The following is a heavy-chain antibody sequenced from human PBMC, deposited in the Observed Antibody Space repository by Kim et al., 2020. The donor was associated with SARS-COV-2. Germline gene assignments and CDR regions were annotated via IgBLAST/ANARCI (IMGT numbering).Heavy chain of an antibody. CDR3: ARLRGVAFDI. CDR2: DT. J-gene: IGHJ3*02. V-gene: IGHV5-51*01. Sequence: DTRYRPSFQGQVTISADKSISTAYLQWSSLKASDTAMYYCARLRGVAFDIWGQGTMVTVSS.